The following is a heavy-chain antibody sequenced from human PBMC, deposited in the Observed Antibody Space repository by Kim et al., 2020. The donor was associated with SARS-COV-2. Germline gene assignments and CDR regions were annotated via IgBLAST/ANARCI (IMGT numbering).Heavy chain of an antibody. CDR2: ISSSSSYI. CDR3: ARGLSIIGSLLWFGEGGGMDV. J-gene: IGHJ6*02. V-gene: IGHV3-21*01. D-gene: IGHD3-10*01. CDR1: GFTFSSYS. Sequence: GGSLRLSCAASGFTFSSYSMNWVRQAPGKGLEWVSSISSSSSYIYYADSVKGRFTISRDNAKNSLYLQMNSLRAEDTAVYYCARGLSIIGSLLWFGEGGGMDVWGQGTTVTVSS.